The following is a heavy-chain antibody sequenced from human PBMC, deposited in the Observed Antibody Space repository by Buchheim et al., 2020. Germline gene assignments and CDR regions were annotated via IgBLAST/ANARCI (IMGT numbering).Heavy chain of an antibody. D-gene: IGHD1-14*01. CDR3: AKPFRNHIYYYVDV. CDR2: IIGSGGST. CDR1: GLTFSNYV. J-gene: IGHJ6*03. V-gene: IGHV3-23*01. Sequence: EVHLLESGGGLVQPGGSLRLSCAASGLTFSNYVMNWVRQAPGKGLEWVSGIIGSGGSTYYAESVEGRFMISRDNSKNPLYLQMNSLRAEDTAVYYCAKPFRNHIYYYVDVWGKGTT.